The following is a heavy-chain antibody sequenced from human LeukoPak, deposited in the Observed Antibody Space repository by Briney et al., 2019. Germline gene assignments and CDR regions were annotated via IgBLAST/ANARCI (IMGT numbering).Heavy chain of an antibody. CDR3: AEGYYDFWSGYSGDY. Sequence: PSETLSLTCAVYGGPFSGYYWSWIRQPPGKGLEWIGEINHSGSTNYNPSLKSRVTISVDTSKNQFSLKLSSVTAADTAVYYCAEGYYDFWSGYSGDYWGQGTLVTVSS. V-gene: IGHV4-34*01. J-gene: IGHJ4*02. CDR1: GGPFSGYY. CDR2: INHSGST. D-gene: IGHD3-3*01.